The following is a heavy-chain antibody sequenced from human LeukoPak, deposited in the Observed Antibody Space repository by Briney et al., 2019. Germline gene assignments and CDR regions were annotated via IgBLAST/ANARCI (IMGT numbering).Heavy chain of an antibody. Sequence: SETLSLTCTVSGGSISSYYWSWIRQPAGKGLEWIGRIYTSGSTNYNPSLKSRVTISVDTSKNQFSLKLSSVTAADTAVYYCASRYYDFWSGYSRFDYWGQGTLVTVSS. J-gene: IGHJ4*02. CDR2: IYTSGST. CDR1: GGSISSYY. V-gene: IGHV4-4*07. D-gene: IGHD3-3*01. CDR3: ASRYYDFWSGYSRFDY.